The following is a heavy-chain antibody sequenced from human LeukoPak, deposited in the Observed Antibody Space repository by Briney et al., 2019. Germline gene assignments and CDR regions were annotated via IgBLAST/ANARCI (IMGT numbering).Heavy chain of an antibody. CDR1: GFTFSSYW. D-gene: IGHD6-25*01. V-gene: IGHV3-74*01. J-gene: IGHJ3*02. Sequence: GGSLRLSCAASGFTFSSYWMHWVRQAPGKGLVWVSRINSDGSSTSYADSVKGRFTISRDNAKNTLYLQMNSLRAEDTAVYYCAREAARRDAFDIWGQGTMATVSS. CDR3: AREAARRDAFDI. CDR2: INSDGSST.